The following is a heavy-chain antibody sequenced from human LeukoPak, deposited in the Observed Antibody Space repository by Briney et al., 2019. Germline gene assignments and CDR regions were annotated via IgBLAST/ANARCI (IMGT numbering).Heavy chain of an antibody. V-gene: IGHV4-38-2*02. CDR3: ARHVGGGPFGF. Sequence: PSETLSLTCTVSGYSIRSGYYWVWIRQPPGKGLEWIATISHSGTTYYAPSLRSRITISMDTSKNQFFLRLTSVTAADTAVYYCARHVGGGPFGFWGQGTMVTVSS. J-gene: IGHJ3*01. CDR2: ISHSGTT. CDR1: GYSIRSGYY. D-gene: IGHD2-15*01.